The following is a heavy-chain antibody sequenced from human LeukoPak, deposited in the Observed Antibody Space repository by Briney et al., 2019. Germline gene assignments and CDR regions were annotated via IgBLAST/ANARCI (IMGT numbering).Heavy chain of an antibody. D-gene: IGHD3-10*01. CDR3: ARLGITMVRGVIHYSFDY. V-gene: IGHV4-39*01. Sequence: PSETLSLTCAVSGGSISGTTYYWGWVRQPPGKGLEWIGSIFYSGSTYYNTTLKSRVTMSVDTSKNQFSLRLSSVTATDTAVYYCARLGITMVRGVIHYSFDYWGQGTLVTVSS. CDR2: IFYSGST. CDR1: GGSISGTTYY. J-gene: IGHJ4*02.